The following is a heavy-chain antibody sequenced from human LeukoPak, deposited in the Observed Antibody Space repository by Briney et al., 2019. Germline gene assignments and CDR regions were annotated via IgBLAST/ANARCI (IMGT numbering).Heavy chain of an antibody. J-gene: IGHJ5*02. Sequence: PGRSLRLSCAASGFTFSSYGMHWVRQAPGKGLEWVAVISYDGSNKYYADSVKGRFTISRDNSKNTLYLQMNSLRAEDTAVYYCAKGRIAAAENWFDPWGQGTLVTVSS. CDR1: GFTFSSYG. CDR3: AKGRIAAAENWFDP. V-gene: IGHV3-30*18. D-gene: IGHD6-13*01. CDR2: ISYDGSNK.